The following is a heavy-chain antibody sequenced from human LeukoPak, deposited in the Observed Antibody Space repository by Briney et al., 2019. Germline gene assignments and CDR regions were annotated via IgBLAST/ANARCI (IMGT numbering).Heavy chain of an antibody. Sequence: SGGSLRLSCAASGFTFSHYRMHWVRQAPGKGLEWVAVISSDGSNKYYADSVNGRITISRDNSKNTLFLQMNRLRAEDTAVYYCARDGLWFGDLTYFDYWGQGTLVTVSS. V-gene: IGHV3-30*03. J-gene: IGHJ4*02. CDR1: GFTFSHYR. D-gene: IGHD3-10*01. CDR3: ARDGLWFGDLTYFDY. CDR2: ISSDGSNK.